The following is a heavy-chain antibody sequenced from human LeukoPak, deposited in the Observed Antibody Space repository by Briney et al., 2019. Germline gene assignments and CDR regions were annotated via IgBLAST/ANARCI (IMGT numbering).Heavy chain of an antibody. D-gene: IGHD6-13*01. CDR3: ARPAAAGAFYYGMDV. CDR2: ISGSSGYT. Sequence: GGSLRLSCAASGFTFSSYDMSWVRQAPGKGLEWVSYISGSSGYTSYADSVKGRFTISRDNAKNSLYLRMNSLGADDTALYYCARPAAAGAFYYGMDVWGQGTTVTVSS. J-gene: IGHJ6*02. V-gene: IGHV3-11*03. CDR1: GFTFSSYD.